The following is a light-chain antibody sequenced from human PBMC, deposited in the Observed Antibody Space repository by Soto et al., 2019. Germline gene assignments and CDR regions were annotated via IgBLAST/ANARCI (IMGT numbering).Light chain of an antibody. J-gene: IGKJ1*01. CDR1: QSISSW. Sequence: DIQMTQSPSTLSASVGDRVTITCRASQSISSWLARYQQKPGKAPKPLIYKASSLESGVPSRFSGSGSGTEFTLTISSLQPDDFATYYCQQYNSYPWTFGQGTKVEIK. CDR3: QQYNSYPWT. CDR2: KAS. V-gene: IGKV1-5*03.